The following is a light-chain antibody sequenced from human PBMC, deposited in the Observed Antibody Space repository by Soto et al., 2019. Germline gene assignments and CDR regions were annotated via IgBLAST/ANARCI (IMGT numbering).Light chain of an antibody. CDR1: SGHSSYA. V-gene: IGLV4-69*01. Sequence: QLVLTQSPSASASLGASDKLTCTLSSGHSSYAIAWHQQQPEKGPPYLMTVDSDGSHTRGDAIPDRFSGSSSGAERDLTISSLQSEDEADYYCQTWGTGIHVVFGGGTKLTGL. CDR2: VDSDGSH. J-gene: IGLJ2*01. CDR3: QTWGTGIHVV.